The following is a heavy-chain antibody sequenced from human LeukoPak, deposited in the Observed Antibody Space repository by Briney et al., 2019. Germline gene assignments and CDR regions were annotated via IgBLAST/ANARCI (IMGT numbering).Heavy chain of an antibody. J-gene: IGHJ5*02. CDR3: ARDYYDSSGYLNWFDP. V-gene: IGHV3-48*02. CDR2: ISSSSSTI. Sequence: PGGSLRLSCAASGFTFSSYSMNWVRQAPGKGLEWVSYISSSSSTIYYADSVKGRFTISRDNAKNSLYLQMNSLRDEDTAVYYCARDYYDSSGYLNWFDPWGQGTLVTVSS. CDR1: GFTFSSYS. D-gene: IGHD3-22*01.